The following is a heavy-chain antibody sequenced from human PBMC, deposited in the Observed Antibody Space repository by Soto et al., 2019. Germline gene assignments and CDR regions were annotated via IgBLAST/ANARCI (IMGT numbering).Heavy chain of an antibody. J-gene: IGHJ6*02. CDR1: GFTFSTYS. CDR2: ISSRSDI. D-gene: IGHD1-20*01. V-gene: IGHV3-21*01. Sequence: SGGSLRLSCVGSGFTFSTYSINWVRQAPGKGLEWVSSISSRSDIYYADSVKGRFTISRDNAKNSVSLQMNSLRAEDTAVYYCEREYNAWPLAYGLDVWGQGTTVTVSS. CDR3: EREYNAWPLAYGLDV.